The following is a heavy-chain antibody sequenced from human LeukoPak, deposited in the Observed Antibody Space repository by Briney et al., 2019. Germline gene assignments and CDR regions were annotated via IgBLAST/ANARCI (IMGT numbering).Heavy chain of an antibody. D-gene: IGHD6-6*01. V-gene: IGHV3-33*01. CDR3: ARDSSSSYYYYYYMDV. Sequence: PGGSLRLSFAASGFTFSSYGMHWVRQAPGKGLEWVAVIWYDGSNKHYADSVKGRFTISRDNSKNTLYLQMNSLRAEDTAVYYCARDSSSSYYYYYYMDVWGKGTTVTVSS. CDR2: IWYDGSNK. J-gene: IGHJ6*03. CDR1: GFTFSSYG.